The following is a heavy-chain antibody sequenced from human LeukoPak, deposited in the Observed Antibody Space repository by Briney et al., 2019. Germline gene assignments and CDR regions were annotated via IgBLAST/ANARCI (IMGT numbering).Heavy chain of an antibody. CDR1: GFTFSNYG. CDR3: ARDLGQYYDTSDNWFDP. V-gene: IGHV3-23*01. Sequence: PGGSLRLSCSASGFTFSNYGMSWVRQAPGKGLEWVSAISGSGSNTYYADSVKGRFTISRDNAKNTLNLQMNSLRAEDTAVYYCARDLGQYYDTSDNWFDPWGQGTLVTVSS. D-gene: IGHD3-22*01. CDR2: ISGSGSNT. J-gene: IGHJ5*02.